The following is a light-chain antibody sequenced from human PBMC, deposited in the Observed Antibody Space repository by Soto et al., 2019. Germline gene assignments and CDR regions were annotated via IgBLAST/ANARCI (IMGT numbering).Light chain of an antibody. CDR1: KSIASW. CDR3: QHYKSYPWT. V-gene: IGKV1-5*03. J-gene: IGKJ1*01. CDR2: KAS. Sequence: DIQMTQSPSTMSASVGDRVTITCRASKSIASWLAWYQQKPGKAPKFLTYKASNLESGVPLRFSGSGSETEFTLTISSLQPDDFAIYYCQHYKSYPWTFGQGTKVELK.